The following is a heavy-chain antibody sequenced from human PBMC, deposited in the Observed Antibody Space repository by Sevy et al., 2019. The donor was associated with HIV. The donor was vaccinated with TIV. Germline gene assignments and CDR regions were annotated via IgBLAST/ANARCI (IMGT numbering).Heavy chain of an antibody. CDR3: ANDLRPNLLYNDLWSGSSGLDD. J-gene: IGHJ6*02. CDR2: ISHDGSHK. V-gene: IGHV3-30*18. D-gene: IGHD3-3*01. CDR1: GFTFSTYG. Sequence: GGSLRLSCVASGFTFSTYGIHWVRQAPGKGLEWVAVISHDGSHKYNADSVKGRFIISTETSKNALYLQMSSLRVDDTAVNYCANDLRPNLLYNDLWSGSSGLDDWGQGTTVTVSS.